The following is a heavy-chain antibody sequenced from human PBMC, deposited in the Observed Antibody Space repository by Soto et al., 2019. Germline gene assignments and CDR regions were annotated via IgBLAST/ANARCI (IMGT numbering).Heavy chain of an antibody. V-gene: IGHV3-23*01. J-gene: IGHJ1*01. CDR3: AIDRATIFGVVKRAKYFQH. D-gene: IGHD3-3*01. CDR1: GLTIRGYA. Sequence: RLSWTAVGLTIRGYAVRCVRQAPGKGLEWVSAISGSGGSTYYADSVKGRFTIPRDNSKNTLYLQMKSLRAEDTAVYYCAIDRATIFGVVKRAKYFQHWGQGTLVAVSS. CDR2: ISGSGGST.